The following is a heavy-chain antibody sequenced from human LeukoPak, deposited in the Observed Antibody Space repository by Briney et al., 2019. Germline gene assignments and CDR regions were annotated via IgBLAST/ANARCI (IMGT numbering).Heavy chain of an antibody. Sequence: SETLSLTCTVSGGSISSYYWSWIRQPPGKGLEWIGYIYYSGSTNYNPSLKSRVTISVDTSKNQFSLKLSSVTAADTAVYYCARDRRPGPYYFDYWGQETLVTVSS. V-gene: IGHV4-59*01. J-gene: IGHJ4*02. CDR1: GGSISSYY. CDR2: IYYSGST. CDR3: ARDRRPGPYYFDY.